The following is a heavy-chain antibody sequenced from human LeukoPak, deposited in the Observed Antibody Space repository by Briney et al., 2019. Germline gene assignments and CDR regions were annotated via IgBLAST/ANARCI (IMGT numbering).Heavy chain of an antibody. CDR2: VYTSGNT. D-gene: IGHD3-10*02. J-gene: IGHJ4*02. V-gene: IGHV4-61*02. CDR3: ARGGTIFTFFDY. CDR1: GGSISSGDYY. Sequence: SETLSLTCTVSGGSISSGDYYWSWIRQSAGKGLEWIGRVYTSGNTMYNPSLESRVTISIDTSNNQFSLRLNSVTDADTAVYYCARGGTIFTFFDYWGQGTLVTVSS.